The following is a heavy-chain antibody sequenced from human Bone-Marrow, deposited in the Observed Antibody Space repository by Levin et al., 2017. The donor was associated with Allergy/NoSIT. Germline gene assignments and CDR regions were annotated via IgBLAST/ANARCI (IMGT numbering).Heavy chain of an antibody. CDR2: IYYSGST. J-gene: IGHJ4*02. V-gene: IGHV4-59*01. CDR3: ARGAHHDVWRVDY. D-gene: IGHD3-3*01. CDR1: GGSISSYY. Sequence: SETLSLTCTVSGGSISSYYWNWIRQLPGKGLEWIGYIYYSGSTNYNPSLKSRVTISVDTSKNQFSLKVSSVTAADTAVYYCARGAHHDVWRVDYWGQGTLVTVSS.